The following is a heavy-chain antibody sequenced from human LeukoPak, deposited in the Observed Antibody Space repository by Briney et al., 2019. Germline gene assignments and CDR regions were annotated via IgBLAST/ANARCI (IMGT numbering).Heavy chain of an antibody. CDR1: GYTFTRYY. CDR3: ARDLRDYYYDSSGYSAFDI. CDR2: INPNSGGT. D-gene: IGHD3-22*01. J-gene: IGHJ3*02. V-gene: IGHV1-2*02. Sequence: GASVKVSCKASGYTFTRYYMHWVRQAPGQGLEWMGWINPNSGGTNYAQKFQGRVTMTTDTSTSTAYMGLRSLRSDDTAVYYCARDLRDYYYDSSGYSAFDIWGQGTMVTVSS.